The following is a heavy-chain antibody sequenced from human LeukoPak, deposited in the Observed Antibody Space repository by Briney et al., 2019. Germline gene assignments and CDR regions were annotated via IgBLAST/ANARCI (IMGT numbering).Heavy chain of an antibody. Sequence: VASVRVSCKASGYTFTGYYMHWVRQAPGQGREWMGWINPNRGGTNYAQKFQGWVTMTRDTSITTAYMELSRLRSDDTAVYYCARDADLYDFWSGLYYYGMDVWGQGTTVTVSS. J-gene: IGHJ6*02. V-gene: IGHV1-2*04. D-gene: IGHD3-3*01. CDR2: INPNRGGT. CDR1: GYTFTGYY. CDR3: ARDADLYDFWSGLYYYGMDV.